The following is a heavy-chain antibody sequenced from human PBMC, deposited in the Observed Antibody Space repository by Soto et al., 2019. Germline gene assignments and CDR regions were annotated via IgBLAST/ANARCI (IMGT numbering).Heavy chain of an antibody. J-gene: IGHJ4*02. CDR3: VCVVVVAATYFDY. CDR1: GFTFSSYA. V-gene: IGHV3-23*01. Sequence: EVQLLESGGGLVQPGGTLRLACAASGFTFSSYAMSWVRQAPGKGLEWVSAISGSGGSTYYADSVKGRFTISRDNSKNTLYLQMNSLRAEDTAVYYCVCVVVVAATYFDYCGQGTLVTVSS. CDR2: ISGSGGST. D-gene: IGHD2-15*01.